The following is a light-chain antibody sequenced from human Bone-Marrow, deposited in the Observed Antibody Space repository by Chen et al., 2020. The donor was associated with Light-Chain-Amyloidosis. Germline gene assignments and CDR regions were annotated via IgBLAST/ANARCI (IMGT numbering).Light chain of an antibody. CDR1: NIGSTS. V-gene: IGLV3-21*02. J-gene: IGLJ3*02. CDR3: QVWDRSSDRPV. Sequence: SYVLTQPSSVSVAPGPTATTACGGNNIGSTSVHWYQQTPGQAPRLVAYDDSDRPSGIPERLSGSNAGNTATLTISRVEAGDEADYYCQVWDRSSDRPVFGGGTKLTVL. CDR2: DDS.